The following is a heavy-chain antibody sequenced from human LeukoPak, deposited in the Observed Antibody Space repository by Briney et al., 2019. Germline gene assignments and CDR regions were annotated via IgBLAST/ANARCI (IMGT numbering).Heavy chain of an antibody. Sequence: PGGSLRLSCAASGFTFSSYWMHWVRQAPGKGLEWVSFVTRQGSTTNYADSVRGRFTISRDNSKNSLFLQMNTLKTEDTALYYCAKERDGHKDGFGYWGQGTLVTVSS. CDR3: AKERDGHKDGFGY. D-gene: IGHD5-24*01. CDR1: GFTFSSYW. CDR2: VTRQGSTT. V-gene: IGHV3-43*01. J-gene: IGHJ4*02.